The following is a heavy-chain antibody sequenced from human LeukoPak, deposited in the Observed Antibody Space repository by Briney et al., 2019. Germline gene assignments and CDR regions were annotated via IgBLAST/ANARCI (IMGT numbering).Heavy chain of an antibody. Sequence: ASVTVSFKRSVYTFTVYYLHWVRQARGQGLEWMGWINPNTGATIYPEKFQRRVTMTRDTSIDTAYMEMRSLRSDDTAVYYCARDRVGSGWPRPWYFEFWGQGTLITVSS. J-gene: IGHJ4*02. CDR3: ARDRVGSGWPRPWYFEF. V-gene: IGHV1-2*02. CDR2: INPNTGAT. D-gene: IGHD6-19*01. CDR1: VYTFTVYY.